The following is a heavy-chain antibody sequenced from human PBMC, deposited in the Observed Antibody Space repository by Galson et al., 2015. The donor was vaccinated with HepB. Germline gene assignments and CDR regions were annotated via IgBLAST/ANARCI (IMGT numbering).Heavy chain of an antibody. V-gene: IGHV3-23*01. CDR1: GFTFSSYA. CDR2: ISGSGGST. J-gene: IGHJ4*02. CDR3: AKDPRGSYGVEGETY. Sequence: SLRLSCAASGFTFSSYAMSWVRQAPRKRVEWVSAISGSGGSTYYADSVKGRFTISRDNSKNTLYLQMNSLRAEDTAVYYCAKDPRGSYGVEGETYWGQGTLVTVSS. D-gene: IGHD3-16*01.